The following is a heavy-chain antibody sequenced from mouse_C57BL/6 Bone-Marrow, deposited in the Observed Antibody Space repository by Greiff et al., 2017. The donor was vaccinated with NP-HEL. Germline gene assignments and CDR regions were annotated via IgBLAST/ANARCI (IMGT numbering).Heavy chain of an antibody. V-gene: IGHV1-55*01. CDR3: ARRSYYDYDPWFAY. CDR1: GYTFTSYW. Sequence: QVQLQQPGAELVKPGASVKMSCKASGYTFTSYWITWVKQRPGQGLEWIGDIYPGRGSTNYNEKFKSKATLTVDTSSSTAYMQLSSLTSEDSAVYYCARRSYYDYDPWFAYWGQGTLVTVSA. CDR2: IYPGRGST. D-gene: IGHD2-4*01. J-gene: IGHJ3*01.